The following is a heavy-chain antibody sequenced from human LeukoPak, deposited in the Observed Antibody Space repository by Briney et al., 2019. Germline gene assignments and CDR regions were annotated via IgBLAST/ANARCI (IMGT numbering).Heavy chain of an antibody. CDR3: ASRRDGSFLDWYFDL. J-gene: IGHJ2*01. D-gene: IGHD5-24*01. CDR1: GGSISSYY. Sequence: SETLSLTCTVSGGSISSYYWSWIRQPAGKGLEWIGRIYTSGSTNYNPSLKSRVTISVDTSKNQFSLKLSSVTAADTAVYYCASRRDGSFLDWYFDLWGRGTLVTVSS. CDR2: IYTSGST. V-gene: IGHV4-4*07.